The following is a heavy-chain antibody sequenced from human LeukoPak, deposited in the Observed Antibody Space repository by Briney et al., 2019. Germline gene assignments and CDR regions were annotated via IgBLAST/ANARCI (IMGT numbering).Heavy chain of an antibody. CDR2: INPNSGGT. D-gene: IGHD4-17*01. Sequence: ASVKVSCKASGYTFTGYYMHWVRQAPGQGLEWMGWINPNSGGTNYAQKFQGWVTMTRDTSISTAYMELSRLRSDDTAVYYCARDHYGDPYYYYGMDVWGQGTTVTVSS. J-gene: IGHJ6*02. V-gene: IGHV1-2*04. CDR3: ARDHYGDPYYYYGMDV. CDR1: GYTFTGYY.